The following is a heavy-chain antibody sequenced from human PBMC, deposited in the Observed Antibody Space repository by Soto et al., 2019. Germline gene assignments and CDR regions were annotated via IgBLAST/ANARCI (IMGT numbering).Heavy chain of an antibody. CDR1: GYSFTSYW. Sequence: GESLKISCKGSGYSFTSYWIGWVRQMPGKGLEWMGIIYPGDPDTRYSPSFQGQVTISADKSISTAYLQWSSLKASDTAMYYCARPDYCSSTSCPKGRYGMDVWGQGTTVTVSS. CDR3: ARPDYCSSTSCPKGRYGMDV. CDR2: IYPGDPDT. D-gene: IGHD2-2*01. V-gene: IGHV5-51*01. J-gene: IGHJ6*02.